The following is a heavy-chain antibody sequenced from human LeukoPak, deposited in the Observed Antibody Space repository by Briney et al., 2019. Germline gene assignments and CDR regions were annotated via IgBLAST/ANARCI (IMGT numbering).Heavy chain of an antibody. CDR1: GGSIISNY. J-gene: IGHJ6*03. CDR3: GRLKFYDSTGYSPGYYMDV. CDR2: IYGSGIT. V-gene: IGHV4-4*07. Sequence: SETLSLTCTVSGGSIISNYWSWIRQSAGTGLEWIGRIYGSGITDYNPSLKSRVTMSLDTSRKQFSLRLTSVTAADTAVYYCGRLKFYDSTGYSPGYYMDVWGKGTTVSVFS. D-gene: IGHD3-22*01.